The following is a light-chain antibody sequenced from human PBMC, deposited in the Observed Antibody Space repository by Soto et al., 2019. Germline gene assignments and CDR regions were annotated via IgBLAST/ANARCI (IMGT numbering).Light chain of an antibody. CDR1: QSVSSY. CDR2: GAS. Sequence: EIVMTQSPATLSLSPGERATLSCRASQSVSSYLAWYQQKPGQAPRLLSYGASSRATGIPDRLSGSGSGTDFTLTISRMEPEDFAVYYCQHYGSSWTFGQGTKVDIK. V-gene: IGKV3-20*01. J-gene: IGKJ1*01. CDR3: QHYGSSWT.